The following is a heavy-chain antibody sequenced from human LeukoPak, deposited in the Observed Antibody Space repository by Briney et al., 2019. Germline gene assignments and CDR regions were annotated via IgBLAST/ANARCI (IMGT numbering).Heavy chain of an antibody. CDR1: GYTFTSYD. J-gene: IGHJ3*02. D-gene: IGHD3-9*01. CDR2: IIPIFGTA. CDR3: ARDRAEYDILTGYYKDPDAFDI. V-gene: IGHV1-69*13. Sequence: SVKVSCKASGYTFTSYDINWVRQAPGQGLEWMGGIIPIFGTANYAQKFQGRVTITADESTSTAYMELSSLRSEDTAVYYCARDRAEYDILTGYYKDPDAFDIWGQGTMVTVSS.